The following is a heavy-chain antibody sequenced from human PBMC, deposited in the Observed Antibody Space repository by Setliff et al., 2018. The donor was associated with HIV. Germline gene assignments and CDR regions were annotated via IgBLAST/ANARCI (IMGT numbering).Heavy chain of an antibody. CDR1: DGSFSGYY. D-gene: IGHD6-13*01. CDR2: INHGGST. CDR3: ARPSAANFFYSYAMDV. V-gene: IGHV4-34*01. J-gene: IGHJ6*02. Sequence: PSETLSLTCAVYDGSFSGYYWSWIRQPPGKGLEWIGEINHGGSTDSNPSLKSRVTISVDTSKNQFSLNLTSATAADTAVYYCARPSAANFFYSYAMDVWGQGSTVTVSS.